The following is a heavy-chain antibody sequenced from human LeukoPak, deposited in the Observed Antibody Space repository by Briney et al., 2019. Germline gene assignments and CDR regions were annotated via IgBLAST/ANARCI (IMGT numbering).Heavy chain of an antibody. D-gene: IGHD6-19*01. Sequence: VASVKVSCKASGGTFSSYAISWVRQAPGQGLEWMGGIIPIFGTPNYAQKFQGRVTITADESTSTACMELSSLRSEDTAIYYYARTPVAGTLEGRFDPWGQGTLVIVSS. CDR3: ARTPVAGTLEGRFDP. V-gene: IGHV1-69*01. CDR1: GGTFSSYA. CDR2: IIPIFGTP. J-gene: IGHJ5*02.